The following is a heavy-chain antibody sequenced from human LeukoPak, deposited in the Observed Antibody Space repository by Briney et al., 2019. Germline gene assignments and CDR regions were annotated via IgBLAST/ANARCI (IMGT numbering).Heavy chain of an antibody. CDR3: ARERIVVVTLSDAIDI. D-gene: IGHD2-21*02. J-gene: IGHJ3*02. Sequence: ASVKVSCKASGYTFTGYYMHWVRQAPGQGLEWMGWINPNSGGTKYAQKFQGRVTVTRDTPINTVYMQLSNLTSDDTAVYYCARERIVVVTLSDAIDIWGQGTMVTVSS. CDR1: GYTFTGYY. V-gene: IGHV1-2*02. CDR2: INPNSGGT.